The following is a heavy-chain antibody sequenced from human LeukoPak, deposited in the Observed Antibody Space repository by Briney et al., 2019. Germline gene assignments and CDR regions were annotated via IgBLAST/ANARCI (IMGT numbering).Heavy chain of an antibody. Sequence: GGSLTLACAPYASTLASHAMGWVRQVPGKGREWVSAISGSVGRTSYADSRKGWFTISRDNSKNTLYLQMNSLRAEDTAVYYCANTIQLWSPSDYWGQGTLVTVSS. CDR3: ANTIQLWSPSDY. CDR1: ASTLASHA. V-gene: IGHV3-23*01. CDR2: ISGSVGRT. J-gene: IGHJ4*02. D-gene: IGHD5-18*01.